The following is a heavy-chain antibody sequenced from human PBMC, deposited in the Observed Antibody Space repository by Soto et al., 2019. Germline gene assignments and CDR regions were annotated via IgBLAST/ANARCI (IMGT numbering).Heavy chain of an antibody. Sequence: GPSVKVSCKASGGTFSSYAISWVRQAPGQGLEWMGGIIPIFGTANYAQKFQGRVTITADESTSTAYMELSSLRSEDTAVYYCARGHIAEYYDFWSGYYFPFFDYWGQGTLVTVSS. CDR2: IIPIFGTA. CDR3: ARGHIAEYYDFWSGYYFPFFDY. D-gene: IGHD3-3*01. V-gene: IGHV1-69*13. CDR1: GGTFSSYA. J-gene: IGHJ4*02.